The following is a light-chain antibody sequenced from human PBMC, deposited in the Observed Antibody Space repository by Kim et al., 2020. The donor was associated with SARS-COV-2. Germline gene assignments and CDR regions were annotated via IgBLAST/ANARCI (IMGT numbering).Light chain of an antibody. Sequence: LAPGERATLSCRAIHFVRNNYLAWYQQKPGQAPSLLIYGASNSATGFPDRFSGSGSGIDFTLTINRVEPEDFAVYYCQHYGTSPYSFGQGTKLEI. J-gene: IGKJ2*03. V-gene: IGKV3-20*01. CDR2: GAS. CDR1: HFVRNNY. CDR3: QHYGTSPYS.